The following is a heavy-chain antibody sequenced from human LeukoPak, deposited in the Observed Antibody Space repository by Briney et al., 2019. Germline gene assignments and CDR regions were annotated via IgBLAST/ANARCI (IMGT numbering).Heavy chain of an antibody. V-gene: IGHV3-21*01. CDR2: ISSSSSYI. Sequence: GGSLRLSCAASGFTFSSYSMNWVRQAPGKGLEWVSSISSSSSYIYYADSVKGRFTISRDNAKNSLYLQMNSLRAEDTAVYYCARVGPLDYRGNDYWGQGTPVTVSS. D-gene: IGHD4-11*01. CDR1: GFTFSSYS. J-gene: IGHJ4*02. CDR3: ARVGPLDYRGNDY.